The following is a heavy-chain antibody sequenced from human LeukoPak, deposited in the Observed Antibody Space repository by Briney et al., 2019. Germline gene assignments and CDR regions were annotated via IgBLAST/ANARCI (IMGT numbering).Heavy chain of an antibody. CDR2: INHSGST. Sequence: SETLSLTCAVYGGSFSGYYWSWIRQPPGKGLEWIGEINHSGSTNYNPSLKSRVTISVDTSKSQLSLKLSSVTAADTAVYYCARGRRVVVVAAQSGAFDIWGQGTMVTVSS. D-gene: IGHD2-15*01. CDR1: GGSFSGYY. CDR3: ARGRRVVVVAAQSGAFDI. V-gene: IGHV4-34*01. J-gene: IGHJ3*02.